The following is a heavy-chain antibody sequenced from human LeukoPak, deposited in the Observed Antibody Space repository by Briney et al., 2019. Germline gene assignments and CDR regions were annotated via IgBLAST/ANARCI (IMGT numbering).Heavy chain of an antibody. D-gene: IGHD2-15*01. CDR2: ISGRGSTR. Sequence: GGSLRLSCAASGFTFSSHEMNWVRQAPGKGLEWVTYISGRGSTRYYADSVKGRFTISRDNAKNSLYLQMNTLRADDTAVYYCAGSTPYGYFDYWGQGTLVTVSS. V-gene: IGHV3-48*03. CDR1: GFTFSSHE. CDR3: AGSTPYGYFDY. J-gene: IGHJ4*02.